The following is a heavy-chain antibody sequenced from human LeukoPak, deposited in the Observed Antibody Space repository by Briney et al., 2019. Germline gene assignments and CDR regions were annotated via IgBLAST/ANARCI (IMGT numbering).Heavy chain of an antibody. CDR1: GGTFSSYA. Sequence: SVKVSCKASGGTFSSYAISWVRQAPGQGLEWMGGIIPIFGTANHAQKFQGRVTITADESTSTAYMELSSLRSEDTAVYYCAVVPAAIFGAFDIWGQGTMVTASS. CDR3: AVVPAAIFGAFDI. D-gene: IGHD2-2*01. CDR2: IIPIFGTA. J-gene: IGHJ3*02. V-gene: IGHV1-69*13.